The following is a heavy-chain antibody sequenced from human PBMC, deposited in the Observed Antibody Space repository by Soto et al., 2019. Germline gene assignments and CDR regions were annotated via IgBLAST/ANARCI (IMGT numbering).Heavy chain of an antibody. CDR3: ARIGGSNYVPSKFDY. J-gene: IGHJ4*02. V-gene: IGHV4-39*01. D-gene: IGHD4-4*01. Sequence: PSETLSLTCTVSGGSISSSSYYWGWIRQPPGKGLEWIGSIYYSGSTYYNPSLKSRVTISVDTSKNQFSLKLSSVTAADTAVYYCARIGGSNYVPSKFDYWGQGTLVTVSS. CDR2: IYYSGST. CDR1: GGSISSSSYY.